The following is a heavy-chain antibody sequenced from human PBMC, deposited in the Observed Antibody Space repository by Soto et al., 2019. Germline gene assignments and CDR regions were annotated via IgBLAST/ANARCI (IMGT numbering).Heavy chain of an antibody. J-gene: IGHJ6*02. D-gene: IGHD3-22*01. Sequence: ASVKVSCKASGYTFPSYGISWVRQAPGQGLEWMGWISAYNGNRNYAQKLQGRVTMTTDTSTSTANMELRSLRSDDTAVYYCARVITRSMDVWGQGTTVTVSS. CDR2: ISAYNGNR. V-gene: IGHV1-18*04. CDR3: ARVITRSMDV. CDR1: GYTFPSYG.